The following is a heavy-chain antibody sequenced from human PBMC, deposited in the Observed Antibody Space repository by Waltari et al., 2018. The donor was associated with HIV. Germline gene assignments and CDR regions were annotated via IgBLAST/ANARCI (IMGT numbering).Heavy chain of an antibody. Sequence: EVQVLESGGGLVQPGGSLRLSGPASGCPFRAYAMGWVRQAPGKGLEWVSAIGRSGATTFYADSVKGRFTISRDNSKNTLYLQMNSLRAEDTAVYYCARGHRETVTTLRFDPWGQGTLVTVSS. J-gene: IGHJ5*02. CDR1: GCPFRAYA. V-gene: IGHV3-23*01. CDR3: ARGHRETVTTLRFDP. D-gene: IGHD4-17*01. CDR2: IGRSGATT.